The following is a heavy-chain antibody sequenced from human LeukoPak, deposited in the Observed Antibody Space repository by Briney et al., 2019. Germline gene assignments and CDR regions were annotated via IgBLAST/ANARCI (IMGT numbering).Heavy chain of an antibody. J-gene: IGHJ3*02. CDR2: ISSSSSYI. D-gene: IGHD3-22*01. V-gene: IGHV3-21*01. CDR1: GFAFSSYS. CDR3: ARDGPRYYYDNSGSHAFDI. Sequence: GGSLRLSCAASGFAFSSYSMNWVRQAPGKGLEWVSSISSSSSYIYYADSVKGRFTISRDNAKNSLYLQMNSLRAEDTAVYYCARDGPRYYYDNSGSHAFDIWGQGTMVTVSS.